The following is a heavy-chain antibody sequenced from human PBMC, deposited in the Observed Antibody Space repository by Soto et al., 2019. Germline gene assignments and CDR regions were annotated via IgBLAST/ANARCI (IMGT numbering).Heavy chain of an antibody. V-gene: IGHV4-39*07. CDR1: GGSISSGGYY. CDR2: INHSGST. D-gene: IGHD3-3*01. Sequence: SETLSLTCTVSGGSISSGGYYWSWIRQPPGKGLEWIGEINHSGSTNYNPSLKSRVTISVDTSKNQFSLKLSSVTAADTAVYYCARAPITIFGVVSAGYYMDVWGKGTTVTSP. CDR3: ARAPITIFGVVSAGYYMDV. J-gene: IGHJ6*03.